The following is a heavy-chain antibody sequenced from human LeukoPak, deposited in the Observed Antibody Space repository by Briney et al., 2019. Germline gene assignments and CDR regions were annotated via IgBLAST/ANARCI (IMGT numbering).Heavy chain of an antibody. V-gene: IGHV4-38-2*01. J-gene: IGHJ4*02. Sequence: SETLSLTCAISGYSISSGYYWGWIRQPPVKGLEWIGSIYHSGSTYYNPSLKSRVTISVDTSKNQFSLKLSSVTAADTAVYDCARRVPNWGLVVDYWGQGTLVTVSS. CDR2: IYHSGST. D-gene: IGHD7-27*01. CDR3: ARRVPNWGLVVDY. CDR1: GYSISSGYY.